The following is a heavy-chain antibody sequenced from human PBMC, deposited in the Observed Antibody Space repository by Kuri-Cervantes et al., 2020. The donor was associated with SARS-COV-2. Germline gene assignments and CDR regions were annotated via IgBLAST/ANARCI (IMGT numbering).Heavy chain of an antibody. D-gene: IGHD4-17*01. J-gene: IGHJ4*02. CDR1: GFTFSSYW. V-gene: IGHV4-59*01. Sequence: ESLKISCAASGFTFSSYWMHWVRQAPGKGLEWIGYIYYSGSTNYNPSLKSRVTISVDTSKNQFSLKLSSVTAADTAVYYCARYGDQSRGVFDYWGQGTLVTGSS. CDR3: ARYGDQSRGVFDY. CDR2: IYYSGST.